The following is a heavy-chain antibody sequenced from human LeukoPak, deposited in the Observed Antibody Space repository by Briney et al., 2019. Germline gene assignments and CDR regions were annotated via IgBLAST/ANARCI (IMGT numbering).Heavy chain of an antibody. J-gene: IGHJ4*02. CDR2: IRYDGSNK. D-gene: IGHD6-19*01. V-gene: IGHV3-30*02. Sequence: GGSLRLSCAASGFTFSSYGMHWVRQAPGKGLEWVAFIRYDGSNKYYADSVKGRFTISRDNSKNTLYLQMNSLRAEDTAVYYCAKDLAAVAGTGNYWGQGTLVTVSS. CDR3: AKDLAAVAGTGNY. CDR1: GFTFSSYG.